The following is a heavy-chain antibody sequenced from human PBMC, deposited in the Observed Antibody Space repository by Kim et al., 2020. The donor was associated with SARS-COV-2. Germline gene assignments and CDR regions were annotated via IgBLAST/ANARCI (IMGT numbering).Heavy chain of an antibody. CDR1: GFTFGDYA. CDR3: TRDRVTTRPFDY. Sequence: GGSLRLSCTASGFTFGDYAMSWFRQAPGKGLEWVGFIRSKAYGGTTEYAASVKGRFTISRDDSKSIAYLQMNSLKTEDTAVYYCTRDRVTTRPFDYWGQGTLVTVSS. J-gene: IGHJ4*02. D-gene: IGHD1-1*01. CDR2: IRSKAYGGTT. V-gene: IGHV3-49*03.